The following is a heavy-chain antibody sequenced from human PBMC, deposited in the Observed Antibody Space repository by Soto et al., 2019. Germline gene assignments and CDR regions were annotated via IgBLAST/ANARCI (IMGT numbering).Heavy chain of an antibody. J-gene: IGHJ4*02. CDR2: ISGSGGST. Sequence: GGSLRLSCAASGLPFSSYAMSWVRQAPGKGLEWVSAISGSGGSTYYADSVKGRFTISRDNSKNTLYLQMNSLRAEDTAVYYCAKDTHHRGRQQLVKYYFDYWGQGTLVTVSS. CDR3: AKDTHHRGRQQLVKYYFDY. D-gene: IGHD6-13*01. V-gene: IGHV3-23*01. CDR1: GLPFSSYA.